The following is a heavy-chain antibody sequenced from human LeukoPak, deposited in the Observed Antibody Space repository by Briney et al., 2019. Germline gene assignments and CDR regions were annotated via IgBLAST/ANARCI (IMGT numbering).Heavy chain of an antibody. V-gene: IGHV3-23*01. CDR2: INDSGDTT. D-gene: IGHD3-16*01. CDR3: AKDVFSAGSGGYFDS. CDR1: GFTFSYYA. Sequence: GGSLRLSCDASGFTFSYYALPWVRQSPARGLEWLSTINDSGDTTYYADSVRGRFTISRDNSMNKVFLQMNTLFAEDTAVYFCAKDVFSAGSGGYFDSWGQGTLVAVSS. J-gene: IGHJ4*02.